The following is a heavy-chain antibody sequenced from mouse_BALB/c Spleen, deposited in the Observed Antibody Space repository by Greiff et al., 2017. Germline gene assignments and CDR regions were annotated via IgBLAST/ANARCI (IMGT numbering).Heavy chain of an antibody. J-gene: IGHJ4*01. CDR3: ARRAYGYYAMDY. CDR2: IDPENGNT. Sequence: EVQLQQSGAELVRPGALVKLSCKASGFNIKDYYMHWVKQRPEQGLEWIGWIDPENGNTIYDPKFQGKASITADTSSNTAYLQLSSLTSEDTAVYYCARRAYGYYAMDYWGQGTTLTVSS. D-gene: IGHD2-10*02. CDR1: GFNIKDYY. V-gene: IGHV14-1*02.